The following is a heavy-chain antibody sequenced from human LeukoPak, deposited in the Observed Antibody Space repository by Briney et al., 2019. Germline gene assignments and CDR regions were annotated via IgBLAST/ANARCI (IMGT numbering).Heavy chain of an antibody. D-gene: IGHD3-22*01. J-gene: IGHJ3*02. CDR1: GFTFSSYG. CDR3: ARGGGHYYDSSGSQLELYAFDI. V-gene: IGHV3-33*01. Sequence: PGGSLRLSCAASGFTFSSYGMHWVRQAPGKGLEWVAVIWYDGSNKYYADSVKGRFTISRDNSKNTLYLQMNSLRAEDTAVYYCARGGGHYYDSSGSQLELYAFDIWGQGTMVTVSS. CDR2: IWYDGSNK.